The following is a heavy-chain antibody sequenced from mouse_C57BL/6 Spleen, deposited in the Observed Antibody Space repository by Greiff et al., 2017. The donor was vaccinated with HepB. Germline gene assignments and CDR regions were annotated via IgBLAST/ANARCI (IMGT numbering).Heavy chain of an antibody. D-gene: IGHD1-1*01. J-gene: IGHJ3*01. Sequence: EVQVVESGGGLVKPGGSLKLSCAASGFTFSDYGMHWVRQAPEKGLEWVAYISSGSSTIYYADTVKGRFTISRDNAKNTLFLQLTSLRSEDTAMYYCARPDYGSSYDYWGQGTLVTVSA. CDR2: ISSGSSTI. V-gene: IGHV5-17*01. CDR3: ARPDYGSSYDY. CDR1: GFTFSDYG.